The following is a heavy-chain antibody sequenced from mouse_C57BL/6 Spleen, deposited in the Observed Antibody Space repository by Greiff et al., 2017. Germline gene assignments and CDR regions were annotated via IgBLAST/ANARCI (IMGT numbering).Heavy chain of an antibody. CDR1: GYTFTSYW. V-gene: IGHV1-69*01. J-gene: IGHJ1*03. D-gene: IGHD1-1*01. CDR2: IDPSDCYT. Sequence: QVQLQQPGAELVMPGASVKLSCKASGYTFTSYWMHWVKQRPGQGLEWIGEIDPSDCYTNSNQKFKGKSTLTVDKSSSTAYMQHSSLTSEDSAVYYCARSSYGSSYWYFDVWGTGTTVTVSS. CDR3: ARSSYGSSYWYFDV.